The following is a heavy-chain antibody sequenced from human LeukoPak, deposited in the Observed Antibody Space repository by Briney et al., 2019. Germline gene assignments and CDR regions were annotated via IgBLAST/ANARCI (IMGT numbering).Heavy chain of an antibody. Sequence: ASVKVSCKASGYTFTGYYMHWVRQAPGQGLEWMGWINPNSGGTNYAQKFQGRVTMTRDTSISTAYMELSRLRSDDTAVYYCARYSTSSSSSYYYMDVWGKGTTVTVSS. CDR1: GYTFTGYY. CDR2: INPNSGGT. CDR3: ARYSTSSSSSYYYMDV. D-gene: IGHD6-6*01. V-gene: IGHV1-2*02. J-gene: IGHJ6*03.